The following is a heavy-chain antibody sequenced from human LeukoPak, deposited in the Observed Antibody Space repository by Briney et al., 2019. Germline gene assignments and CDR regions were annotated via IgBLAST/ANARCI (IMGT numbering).Heavy chain of an antibody. CDR2: IYSSGGT. CDR3: TRSTIALRPGDY. V-gene: IGHV4-59*01. J-gene: IGHJ4*02. CDR1: GDSISGYY. Sequence: SETLPLTCTVSGDSISGYYWSWIRQPPGKGLEWIGYIYSSGGTNYNPSLKSRVTISIDKAKNQFSLNLSSVTAADTAFYFCTRSTIALRPGDYWGQGTLVTVSS. D-gene: IGHD6-6*01.